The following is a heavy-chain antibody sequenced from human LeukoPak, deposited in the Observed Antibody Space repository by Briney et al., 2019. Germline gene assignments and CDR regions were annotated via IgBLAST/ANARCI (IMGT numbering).Heavy chain of an antibody. V-gene: IGHV3-9*01. Sequence: GGSLRLSCAASGFTFDDYAMHWVRQAPGKGLEWVSGISWNSGSIGYADSVKGRFTISRDNAKNSLYLQMNSLRAEDTALYYCAKAYNYDISGPSFDCWGQGTLVTVSS. D-gene: IGHD3-22*01. J-gene: IGHJ4*02. CDR1: GFTFDDYA. CDR3: AKAYNYDISGPSFDC. CDR2: ISWNSGSI.